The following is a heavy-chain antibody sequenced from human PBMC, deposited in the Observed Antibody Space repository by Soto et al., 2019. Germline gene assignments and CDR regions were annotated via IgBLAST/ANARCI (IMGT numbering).Heavy chain of an antibody. CDR3: AKVWGSSSGYYFYMDV. V-gene: IGHV3-23*01. CDR2: ISGNGGNT. D-gene: IGHD6-6*01. J-gene: IGHJ6*03. CDR1: GFTFSSYA. Sequence: GGSLRLSCAASGFTFSSYAMRWVRQAPGKGLEWVSAISGNGGNTHYADSVKGRFTISRDNSKSTLFLQMNSLRAEDTAVYYCAKVWGSSSGYYFYMDVWGKGTTVTVSS.